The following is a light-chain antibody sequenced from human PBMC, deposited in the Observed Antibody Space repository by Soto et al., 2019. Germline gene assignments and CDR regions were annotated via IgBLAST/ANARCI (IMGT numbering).Light chain of an antibody. Sequence: DIHMTQSPSSLSASVGDRVTITCRASQSIVTYLNWYLQKPGKAPKLLIYAASNLQSGVPSRFSGSGSGTDFTLTISSLQPEDFATYFCQQSYSTPPWTFXQGTKVDIK. CDR1: QSIVTY. J-gene: IGKJ1*01. CDR3: QQSYSTPPWT. CDR2: AAS. V-gene: IGKV1-39*01.